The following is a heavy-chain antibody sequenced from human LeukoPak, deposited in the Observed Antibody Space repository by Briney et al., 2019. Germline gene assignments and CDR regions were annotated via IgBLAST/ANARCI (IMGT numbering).Heavy chain of an antibody. J-gene: IGHJ4*02. Sequence: GGSLRLSCAASGFTFSSYWMSWVRQAPGKGLEWVANIKQDGSEKYYVDSVKGRFTISRDNAKNSLYLQMNSLRAEDTAIYYCARDRVNIVVVTANEFWGQGTLVTVSS. CDR1: GFTFSSYW. D-gene: IGHD2-21*02. V-gene: IGHV3-7*01. CDR2: IKQDGSEK. CDR3: ARDRVNIVVVTANEF.